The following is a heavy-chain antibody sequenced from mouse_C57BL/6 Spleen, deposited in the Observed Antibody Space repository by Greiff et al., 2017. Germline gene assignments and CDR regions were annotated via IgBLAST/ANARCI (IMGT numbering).Heavy chain of an antibody. Sequence: VQLQQSVAELVRPGASVKLSCTASGFNIKNTYMNWVKQRPGQGLEWIGRLDPANGNTKYDPKFQGKATITADTSSNTAYLQLRSLASEDTAIYYCARSYYGSCHFDYWGQGTTLTAAS. D-gene: IGHD1-1*01. CDR3: ARSYYGSCHFDY. CDR2: LDPANGNT. V-gene: IGHV14-3*01. CDR1: GFNIKNTY. J-gene: IGHJ2*01.